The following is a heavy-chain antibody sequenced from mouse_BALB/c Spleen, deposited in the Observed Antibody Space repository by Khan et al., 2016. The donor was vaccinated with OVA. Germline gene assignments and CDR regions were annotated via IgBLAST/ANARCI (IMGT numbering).Heavy chain of an antibody. CDR2: MWSDGST. V-gene: IGHV2-6-1*01. Sequence: QVQLQQPGPGLVAPSQSLSITCTISGFSLTNYSVHWVRQPPGKGLEWLVLMWSDGSTTYNSALKSRLTISKDNSKSQVFLKMNSLQTDDTAMYFCARQPYYHYNVMDYWGQGTSVTVSS. CDR3: ARQPYYHYNVMDY. D-gene: IGHD2-10*01. J-gene: IGHJ4*01. CDR1: GFSLTNYS.